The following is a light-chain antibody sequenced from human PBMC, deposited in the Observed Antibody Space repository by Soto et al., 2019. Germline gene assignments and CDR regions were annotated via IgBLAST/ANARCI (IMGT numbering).Light chain of an antibody. CDR1: QSIRSW. Sequence: DIQMTESPSTLSASVGDRVTITCRASQSIRSWLAWYQQKPGKAPKLLIYDASSLESGVPSRFSGSGSDTEFTLTINNLQPDDFATYHCQQYNRNSLTFGGGTKVDIK. CDR2: DAS. V-gene: IGKV1-5*01. CDR3: QQYNRNSLT. J-gene: IGKJ4*01.